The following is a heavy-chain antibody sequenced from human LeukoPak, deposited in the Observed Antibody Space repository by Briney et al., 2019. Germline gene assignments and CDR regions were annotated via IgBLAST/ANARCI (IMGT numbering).Heavy chain of an antibody. CDR1: GFTFSSYW. CDR2: INTDGIST. Sequence: GGSLRLSCAASGFTFSSYWMHWVRQAPGKGLVWVSRINTDGISTNYADSVKGRFTISRDNSKNTLYLQMNSLRAEDTAVYYCAKDSYYGSGIPGGYWGQGTLVTVSS. CDR3: AKDSYYGSGIPGGY. D-gene: IGHD3-10*01. V-gene: IGHV3-74*01. J-gene: IGHJ4*02.